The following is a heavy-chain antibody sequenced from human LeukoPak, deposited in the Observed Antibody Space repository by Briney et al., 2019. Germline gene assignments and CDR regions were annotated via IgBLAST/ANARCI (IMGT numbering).Heavy chain of an antibody. CDR1: GVTFSDYY. J-gene: IGHJ4*02. D-gene: IGHD6-19*01. V-gene: IGHV3-11*04. CDR3: ARDSSGWYGDLDY. CDR2: ISSSGSTI. Sequence: GGSLRLSCAASGVTFSDYYMSWIRQAPGKGLEWVSYISSSGSTIYYTDSVKGRITISRDNAKNSPYLQMNSLRAEDTAVYYCARDSSGWYGDLDYWGQGTLVTVSS.